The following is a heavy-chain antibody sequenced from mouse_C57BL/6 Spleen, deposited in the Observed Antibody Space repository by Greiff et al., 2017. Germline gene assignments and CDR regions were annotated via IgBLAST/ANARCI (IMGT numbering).Heavy chain of an antibody. CDR1: GYTFTDYE. D-gene: IGHD1-2*01. J-gene: IGHJ3*01. Sequence: QVQLQQSGAELVRPGASVTLSCKASGYTFTDYEMHWVKQTPVHGLEWIGAIDPETGGTAYNQKFKGKAILTADKSSSTAYMELRSLTSEDSAVYYCTRLGTTAVRGFAYWGQGTLVTVSA. CDR3: TRLGTTAVRGFAY. V-gene: IGHV1-15*01. CDR2: IDPETGGT.